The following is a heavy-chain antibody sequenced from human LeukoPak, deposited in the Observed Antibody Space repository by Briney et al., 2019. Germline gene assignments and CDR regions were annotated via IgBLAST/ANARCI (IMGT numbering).Heavy chain of an antibody. V-gene: IGHV4-34*01. Sequence: PSETLSLTCAVSGGSFSGHYWNWIRQPPGKGLEWIGEINHGGSTNYNPSLKSRVTISVDTSKNQFSLKLSSVTAADTAVYYCARGPLEPYIDYWGQGTLVTVSS. CDR2: INHGGST. J-gene: IGHJ4*02. D-gene: IGHD1-1*01. CDR1: GGSFSGHY. CDR3: ARGPLEPYIDY.